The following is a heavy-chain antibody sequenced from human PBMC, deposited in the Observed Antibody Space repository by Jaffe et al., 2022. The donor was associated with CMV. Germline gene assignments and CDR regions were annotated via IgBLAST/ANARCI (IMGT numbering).Heavy chain of an antibody. J-gene: IGHJ6*02. Sequence: QVQLVQSGAEVKKPGSSVKVSCKASGGTFSSYAISWVRQAPGQGLEWMGGIIPIFGTANYAQKFQGRVTITADESTSTAYMELSSLRSEDTAVYYCARDGRYGGNFDPNYYYYYGMDVWGQGTTVTVSS. D-gene: IGHD4-17*01. V-gene: IGHV1-69*01. CDR3: ARDGRYGGNFDPNYYYYYGMDV. CDR2: IIPIFGTA. CDR1: GGTFSSYA.